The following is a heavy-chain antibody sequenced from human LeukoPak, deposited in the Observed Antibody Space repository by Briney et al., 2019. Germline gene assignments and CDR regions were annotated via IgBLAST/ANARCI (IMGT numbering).Heavy chain of an antibody. CDR2: VYYRGST. CDR1: GGSVSSSSYY. Sequence: SETLSLTCTVSGGSVSSSSYYWSWIRQPPGKGLEWIGYVYYRGSTSYNPSLKSRVTISVDTSKNQFSLKLSSVTAADTAVYYCARVTDIVVVPDAPDVIPTRAYYFDYWGQGTLVTVSS. J-gene: IGHJ4*02. CDR3: ARVTDIVVVPDAPDVIPTRAYYFDY. V-gene: IGHV4-61*01. D-gene: IGHD2-2*01.